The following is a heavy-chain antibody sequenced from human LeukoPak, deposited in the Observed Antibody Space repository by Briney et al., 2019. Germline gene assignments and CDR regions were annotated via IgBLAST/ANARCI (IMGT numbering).Heavy chain of an antibody. D-gene: IGHD3-9*01. J-gene: IGHJ6*03. CDR2: IYYSGST. CDR3: ASSPPSGILTGYYWAYYYYMDV. Sequence: PSETLSLTCTVSGGSISSSSYYWGWIRQPPGKGLEWIGSIYYSGSTYYNPSLKGRVTISVDTSKNQFSLKLSSVTAADTAVYYCASSPPSGILTGYYWAYYYYMDVWGKGTTVTVSS. V-gene: IGHV4-39*07. CDR1: GGSISSSSYY.